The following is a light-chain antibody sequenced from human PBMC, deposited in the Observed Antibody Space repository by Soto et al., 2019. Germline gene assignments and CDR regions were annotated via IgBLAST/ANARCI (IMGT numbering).Light chain of an antibody. Sequence: ETVMTQSPVTLSVSPGDTATLSCRASQRVSNHFAWYQQKPGQAPRLLIYAASTRAAGVPVRFSGSGSGTDFTLTIGSLEPEDFAVYYCQQRSTWPPFTFGPGTKVDIK. CDR1: QRVSNH. CDR2: AAS. CDR3: QQRSTWPPFT. V-gene: IGKV3-11*01. J-gene: IGKJ3*01.